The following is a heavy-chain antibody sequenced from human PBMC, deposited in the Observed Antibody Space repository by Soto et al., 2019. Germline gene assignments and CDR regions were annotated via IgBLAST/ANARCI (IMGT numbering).Heavy chain of an antibody. D-gene: IGHD3-10*01. CDR3: ARVERILWFGECGMDV. Sequence: QVQLVESGGGVVQPGRSLRLSCAASGFTFSNYAMHWVRQAPGKGLEWVAVISYDGSYKYYADSVKGRFTISRDNSKNTLYLQMNSLRAEDTAVYYCARVERILWFGECGMDVWGQGTTVTVSS. V-gene: IGHV3-30-3*01. J-gene: IGHJ6*02. CDR2: ISYDGSYK. CDR1: GFTFSNYA.